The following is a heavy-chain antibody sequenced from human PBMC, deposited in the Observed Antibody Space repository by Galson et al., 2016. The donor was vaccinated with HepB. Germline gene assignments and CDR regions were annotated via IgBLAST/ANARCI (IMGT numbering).Heavy chain of an antibody. J-gene: IGHJ4*02. CDR1: GYSFSSYW. V-gene: IGHV5-51*01. CDR3: ARRGEGYRLFDY. D-gene: IGHD5-12*01. CDR2: IYPGDSET. Sequence: QSGAEVKKPGESLKISCKGSGYSFSSYWIGWVRQMPGKGPEWMGIIYPGDSETRYSPSFQGQVTISADKSITTAYLQWRFLMASDTAIYYCARRGEGYRLFDYWGQGTLVTVSS.